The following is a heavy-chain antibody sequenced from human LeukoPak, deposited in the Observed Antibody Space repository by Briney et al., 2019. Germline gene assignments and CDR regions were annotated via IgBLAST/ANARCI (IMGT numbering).Heavy chain of an antibody. V-gene: IGHV3-7*03. CDR3: ARTDRMNNGPRE. Sequence: PGGSLRLSCAASGLTFRPYWMTWVRQAPGKGLEWVANIKHDGSEKVYVDSVKGRFTISRDNAMNSLCLQMNSLKAEDTAVYYCARTDRMNNGPREWGQGTLVTVSS. J-gene: IGHJ4*02. CDR1: GLTFRPYW. CDR2: IKHDGSEK. D-gene: IGHD1/OR15-1a*01.